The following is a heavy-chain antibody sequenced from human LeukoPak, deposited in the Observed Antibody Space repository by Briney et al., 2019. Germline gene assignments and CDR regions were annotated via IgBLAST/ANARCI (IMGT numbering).Heavy chain of an antibody. CDR3: ARGGGPSSSWLLYYYYYYYMDV. D-gene: IGHD6-13*01. CDR1: GFTFSDYY. J-gene: IGHJ6*03. CDR2: ISSSGSTI. Sequence: GGSLRLSCAASGFTFSDYYMSWIRQAPGKGLEWVSYISSSGSTIYYADSVKGRFTISRDNAKNSLYLQMNSLRADDTAVYYCARGGGPSSSWLLYYYYYYYMDVWGKGTTVTVSS. V-gene: IGHV3-11*01.